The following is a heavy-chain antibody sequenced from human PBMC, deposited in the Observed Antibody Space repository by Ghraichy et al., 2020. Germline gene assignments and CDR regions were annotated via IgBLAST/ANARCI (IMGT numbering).Heavy chain of an antibody. V-gene: IGHV3-30-3*01. CDR1: GFIFSRYP. Sequence: GGSLRLSCAVSGFIFSRYPMHWVRQAPGKGLEWVAVLSYDGNNQYYADSVKGRFTISRDNSKNTLYLQMNSLRAEDTAVNYCAREKEVVVVAATRTFGYWGQGTLVTVSS. J-gene: IGHJ4*02. CDR3: AREKEVVVVAATRTFGY. D-gene: IGHD2-15*01. CDR2: LSYDGNNQ.